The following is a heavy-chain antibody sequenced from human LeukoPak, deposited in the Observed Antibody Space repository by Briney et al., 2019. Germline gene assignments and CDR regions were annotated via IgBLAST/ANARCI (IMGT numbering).Heavy chain of an antibody. V-gene: IGHV4-34*01. CDR2: INHSGST. Sequence: SETLSLTCAVYGGSFSGYYWSWIRQPPGKGLEWIGEINHSGSTNYNPSLKSRVTISVDTSKNQFSLKLSSVTAADTAVYYCARLVMHTAMIYYFDYWGQGTLVTVSS. J-gene: IGHJ4*02. CDR1: GGSFSGYY. CDR3: ARLVMHTAMIYYFDY. D-gene: IGHD5-18*01.